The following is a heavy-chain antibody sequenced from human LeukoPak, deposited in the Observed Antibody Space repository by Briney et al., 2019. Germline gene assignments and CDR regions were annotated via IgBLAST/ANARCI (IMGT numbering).Heavy chain of an antibody. D-gene: IGHD2-8*01. V-gene: IGHV1-2*02. CDR3: ARVRPTNDAFDI. Sequence: ASVKVSCKASGYTFTGYYMHWVRQAPGQGLEWMGWINPNSGGTNYAQKFQGRVTMTRDTSISTAYMELSRLRSDDTAVYYCARVRPTNDAFDIWGQGTMVTVSS. CDR1: GYTFTGYY. CDR2: INPNSGGT. J-gene: IGHJ3*02.